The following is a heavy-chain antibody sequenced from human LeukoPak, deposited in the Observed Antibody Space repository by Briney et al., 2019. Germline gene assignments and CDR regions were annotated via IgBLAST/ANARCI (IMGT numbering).Heavy chain of an antibody. CDR1: GFTVSSNY. V-gene: IGHV3-53*01. CDR3: AKVGGIVVVPAAVPRMGLFNV. D-gene: IGHD2-2*01. CDR2: IYSGGST. Sequence: GGSLRLSCAASGFTVSSNYMSWVRQAPGKGLEWVSVIYSGGSTYYADSVKGRFTISRDNSKNTLHLQMNSLRAEDTAVYYCAKVGGIVVVPAAVPRMGLFNVWGKGTTVTISS. J-gene: IGHJ6*04.